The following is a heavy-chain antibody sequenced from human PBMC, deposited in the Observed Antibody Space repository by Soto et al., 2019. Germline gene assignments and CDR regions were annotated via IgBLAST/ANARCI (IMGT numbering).Heavy chain of an antibody. Sequence: VGSLRLSCEASGLTFSNAWMTWVRQAPGKGLEWVGHIKSRSDGGTTDYAAPVKGRFTISRDDSENTLFLEMNSLQIEDTAVYHCATSPGYYDSSPFDYWGQGTQVTVSS. CDR3: ATSPGYYDSSPFDY. CDR2: IKSRSDGGTT. J-gene: IGHJ4*02. D-gene: IGHD3-22*01. CDR1: GLTFSNAW. V-gene: IGHV3-15*07.